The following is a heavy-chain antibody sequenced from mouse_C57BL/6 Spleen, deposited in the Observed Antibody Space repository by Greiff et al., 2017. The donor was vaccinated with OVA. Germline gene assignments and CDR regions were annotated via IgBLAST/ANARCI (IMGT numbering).Heavy chain of an antibody. V-gene: IGHV1-82*01. J-gene: IGHJ3*01. CDR1: GYAFSSSW. Sequence: QVQLKQSGPELVKPGASVKISCKASGYAFSSSWMNWVKQRPGKGLEWIGRIYPGDGDTNYNGKFKGKATLTADKSSSTAYMQLSSLTSEDSAVYFCARSDPAWFAYWGQGTLVTVSA. CDR3: ARSDPAWFAY. CDR2: IYPGDGDT.